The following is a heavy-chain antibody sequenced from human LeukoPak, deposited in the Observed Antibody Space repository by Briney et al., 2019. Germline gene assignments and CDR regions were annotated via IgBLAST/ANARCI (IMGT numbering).Heavy chain of an antibody. Sequence: GKSLKISCKGSGYSFTSYWIGWVRQMPGKGLEWMGIIYPGDSDTRYSPSFQGQVTISADKSISTAYLQWSSLKASDTAMYYCARWGLYCSSTSCPNWFDPWGQGTLVTVSS. CDR1: GYSFTSYW. V-gene: IGHV5-51*01. CDR3: ARWGLYCSSTSCPNWFDP. CDR2: IYPGDSDT. D-gene: IGHD2-2*01. J-gene: IGHJ5*02.